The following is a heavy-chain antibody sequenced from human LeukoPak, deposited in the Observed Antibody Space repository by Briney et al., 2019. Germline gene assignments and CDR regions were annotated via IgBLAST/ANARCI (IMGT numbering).Heavy chain of an antibody. CDR1: GFTFSSYA. J-gene: IGHJ4*02. D-gene: IGHD3-10*01. CDR3: ARGLLWFGELLFDY. Sequence: GGSLRLSCAASGFTFSSYAMSWVRQAPGKGLEWVSAISGSGGSTYYADSVKGRFTISRDNSKNTLYLQMNSLRAEDTAVYYCARGLLWFGELLFDYWGQGTLVTVSS. CDR2: ISGSGGST. V-gene: IGHV3-23*01.